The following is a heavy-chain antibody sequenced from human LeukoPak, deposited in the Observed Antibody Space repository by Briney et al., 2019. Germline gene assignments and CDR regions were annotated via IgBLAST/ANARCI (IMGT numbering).Heavy chain of an antibody. J-gene: IGHJ4*02. D-gene: IGHD2-2*01. CDR2: IWDNGNNK. CDR3: AKGGHCTSTSCYYFDS. Sequence: PGGSLRLSCAASGFTFSNSDMHWVRQAPGKGLEWVAVIWDNGNNKYYGDSVNGRFTISRDNSKNTLRLQMNSLRPEDSAIYYCAKGGHCTSTSCYYFDSWGQGALVTVSA. CDR1: GFTFSNSD. V-gene: IGHV3-33*06.